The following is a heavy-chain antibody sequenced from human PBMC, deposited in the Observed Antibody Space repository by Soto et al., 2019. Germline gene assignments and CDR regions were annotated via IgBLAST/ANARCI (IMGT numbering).Heavy chain of an antibody. Sequence: GGSLRLSCAASGLSFSDYAMSWVRQAPGKGLEWVSAISAGGSITYYTDSVKGRFTISRDNSKNTLYLQMNSLRAEDTAVYYCAKGLSATSKFDYWGPGTLVTVSS. CDR1: GLSFSDYA. D-gene: IGHD4-4*01. V-gene: IGHV3-23*01. CDR2: ISAGGSIT. J-gene: IGHJ4*02. CDR3: AKGLSATSKFDY.